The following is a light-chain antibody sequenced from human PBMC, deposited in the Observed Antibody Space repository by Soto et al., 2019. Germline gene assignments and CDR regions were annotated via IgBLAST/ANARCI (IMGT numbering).Light chain of an antibody. Sequence: QSVLTQPASVSGSPGESITISCTGTSSVVGAYNYVSWYQQDPGKAPKLMIYDVSSRPSGVSNRFSGSKSGHTASLTISGLQAEDEADSYCTSYTSSSTYVFGTGTKVTVL. J-gene: IGLJ1*01. CDR2: DVS. V-gene: IGLV2-14*01. CDR3: TSYTSSSTYV. CDR1: SSVVGAYNY.